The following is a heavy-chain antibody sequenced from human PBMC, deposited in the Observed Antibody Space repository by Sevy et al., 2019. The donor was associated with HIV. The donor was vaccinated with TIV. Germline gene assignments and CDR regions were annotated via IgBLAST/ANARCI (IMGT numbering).Heavy chain of an antibody. CDR2: ISPKTGGT. CDR3: ARDWIRGVGYGLDV. D-gene: IGHD3-10*01. V-gene: IGHV1-2*02. J-gene: IGHJ6*02. Sequence: ASVKVSCKASGYTFSVHFMHWVRQAPGQGLEWMGWISPKTGGTNYAQKFQGRVTMTINTSTSTVYMELTGLRSDDTAVYYGARDWIRGVGYGLDVWGQGTTVTVSS. CDR1: GYTFSVHF.